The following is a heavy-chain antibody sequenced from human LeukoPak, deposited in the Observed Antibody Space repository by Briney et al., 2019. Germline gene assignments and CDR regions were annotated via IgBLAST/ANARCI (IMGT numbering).Heavy chain of an antibody. CDR1: GYTFTSYG. V-gene: IGHV1-18*01. CDR3: AGSLGAVAGWFWFDP. CDR2: ISAYNGNT. D-gene: IGHD6-19*01. J-gene: IGHJ5*02. Sequence: ASVKVSCRASGYTFTSYGISWVRQAPGQGLEWMGWISAYNGNTNYAQKLQGRVTMTTDTSTSTAYMELRSLRSDDTAVYYCAGSLGAVAGWFWFDPWGQGTLVTVSS.